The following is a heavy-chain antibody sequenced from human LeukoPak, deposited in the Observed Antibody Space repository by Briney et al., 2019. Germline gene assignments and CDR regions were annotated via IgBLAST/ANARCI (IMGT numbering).Heavy chain of an antibody. J-gene: IGHJ4*02. CDR2: ISWDGGST. D-gene: IGHD2-2*01. CDR1: GFTFDDYA. Sequence: GGSLRLSCAASGFTFDDYAMHWVRQAPGKGLEWVSLISWDGGSTYYADSVKGRFTISRDNSKNSLYLQMNSLRAEDTAVYYCARGGYCSSTSCTKRFDYWGQGTLVTVSS. V-gene: IGHV3-43D*03. CDR3: ARGGYCSSTSCTKRFDY.